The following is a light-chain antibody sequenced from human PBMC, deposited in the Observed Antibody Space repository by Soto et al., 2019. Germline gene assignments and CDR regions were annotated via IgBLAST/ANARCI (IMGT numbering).Light chain of an antibody. CDR2: LGP. J-gene: IGKJ4*01. CDR1: QSLLYSDGNNY. CDR3: MQALETPLT. Sequence: EIVMTQSPLSLPVTPGEPASIFCKSSQSLLYSDGNNYLDWYLQKPGQSPQLLIHLGPNRASGVPDRFSGSGSGTDFTLRISRVEAEDVGVYFCMQALETPLTFGGGTKVEIK. V-gene: IGKV2-28*01.